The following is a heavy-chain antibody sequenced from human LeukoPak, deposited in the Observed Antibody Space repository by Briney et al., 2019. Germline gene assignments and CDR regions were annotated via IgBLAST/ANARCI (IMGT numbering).Heavy chain of an antibody. D-gene: IGHD5-18*01. J-gene: IGHJ6*03. CDR1: GFTFTNYA. V-gene: IGHV3-23*01. CDR3: AKVGYGHYYMDV. CDR2: VTGSGGST. Sequence: GGSLGLSCAASGFTFTNYAMSWVRQAPGKGLEWVSLVTGSGGSTYYADSVKGQFTISRDNSKNTLYLQMNSLRAEDTAIYYCAKVGYGHYYMDVWGKGTTVTVSS.